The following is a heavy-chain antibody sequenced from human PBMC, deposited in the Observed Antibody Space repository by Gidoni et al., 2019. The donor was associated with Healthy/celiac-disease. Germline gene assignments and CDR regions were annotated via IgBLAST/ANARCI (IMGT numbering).Heavy chain of an antibody. V-gene: IGHV1-8*01. Sequence: QVQLVQSGAEVKKPGASVTVSCKASGYTFTSYDINWVRQATGQGLEWMGWMNPNSGNTGYAQKFQGRVTMTRNTSISTAYMELSSLRSEDTAVYYCASGAATPFLFRVAQYGMDVWGQGTTVTVSS. D-gene: IGHD6-13*01. CDR3: ASGAATPFLFRVAQYGMDV. CDR2: MNPNSGNT. CDR1: GYTFTSYD. J-gene: IGHJ6*02.